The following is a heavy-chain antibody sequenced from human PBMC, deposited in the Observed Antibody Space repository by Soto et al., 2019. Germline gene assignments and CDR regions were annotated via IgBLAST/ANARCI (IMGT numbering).Heavy chain of an antibody. J-gene: IGHJ4*02. CDR1: GFTFSSYG. CDR2: IWYDGSNK. Sequence: PGGSLRLSCAASGFTFSSYGMHWVRQAPGKGLEWVAVIWYDGSNKYYADSVKGRFTISRDNSKNTLYLQMNSLRAEDTAVYYCARDRIEYSSSPDYWGQGTLVTVSS. D-gene: IGHD6-6*01. CDR3: ARDRIEYSSSPDY. V-gene: IGHV3-33*01.